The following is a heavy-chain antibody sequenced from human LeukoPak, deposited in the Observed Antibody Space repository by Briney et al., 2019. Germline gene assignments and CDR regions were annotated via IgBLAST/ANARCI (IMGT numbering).Heavy chain of an antibody. Sequence: GGSLRLSCAASGFTFSSYSMNWVRQAPGRGLEWVSSISSSSSYIYYADSVKGRFTISRDNAKNSLYLQMNSLRAEDTAVYYCARDPGYSSGWYPDYWGQGTLVTVSS. V-gene: IGHV3-21*01. CDR2: ISSSSSYI. J-gene: IGHJ4*02. CDR3: ARDPGYSSGWYPDY. D-gene: IGHD6-19*01. CDR1: GFTFSSYS.